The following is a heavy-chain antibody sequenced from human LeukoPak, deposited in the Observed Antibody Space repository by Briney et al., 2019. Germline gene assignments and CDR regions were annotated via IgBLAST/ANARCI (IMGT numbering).Heavy chain of an antibody. D-gene: IGHD1-26*01. CDR3: AKVAPEKWELLNY. V-gene: IGHV3-30*02. CDR2: IRYDGSYK. J-gene: IGHJ4*02. CDR1: AFTFSDYG. Sequence: PGGSLRLSCAASAFTFSDYGMHWVRQAPGKGLEWVAFIRYDGSYKYYADSVKGRFTISRDNSKNTLYLQMNSLSTEDTAVYYCAKVAPEKWELLNYWGQGTLVTVSS.